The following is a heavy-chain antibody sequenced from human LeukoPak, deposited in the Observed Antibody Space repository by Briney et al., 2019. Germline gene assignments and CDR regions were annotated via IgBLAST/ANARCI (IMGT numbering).Heavy chain of an antibody. J-gene: IGHJ3*02. D-gene: IGHD1-26*01. Sequence: GRSLRLSCAASGFTFSSYSMNWVRQAPGKGLEWVSSISSSSSYIYYADSVKGRFTISRDNAKNSLYLQMNSLRAEDTAVYYCARANSGYDAFDIWGQGTMVTVSS. CDR1: GFTFSSYS. V-gene: IGHV3-21*01. CDR2: ISSSSSYI. CDR3: ARANSGYDAFDI.